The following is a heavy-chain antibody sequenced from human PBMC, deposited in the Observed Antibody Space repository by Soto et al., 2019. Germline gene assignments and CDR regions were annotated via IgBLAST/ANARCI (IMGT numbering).Heavy chain of an antibody. CDR1: GGSLSDYY. CDR3: ARVRADFGSGTYEGGYYYFDN. V-gene: IGHV4-34*01. CDR2: ITHSGST. Sequence: QVQLQQWGAGLLKPSETLSLTCAVYGGSLSDYYWSWIRQPPGKGLAWIGQITHSGSTRYNPSLQSRVNISIGALNLFFVEMNSVTAADPAVYYCARVRADFGSGTYEGGYYYFDNWGPGTLVTVSS. J-gene: IGHJ4*02. D-gene: IGHD3-10*01.